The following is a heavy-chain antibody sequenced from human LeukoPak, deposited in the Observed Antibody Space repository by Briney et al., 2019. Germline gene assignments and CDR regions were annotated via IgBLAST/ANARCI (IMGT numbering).Heavy chain of an antibody. CDR3: ARTRYCSGGSCFYFDY. CDR2: INHSGST. J-gene: IGHJ4*02. V-gene: IGHV4-34*01. D-gene: IGHD2-15*01. Sequence: SETLSLTCAVYGGSFSGYYWSRIRQPPGKGLEWIGEINHSGSTNYNPSLKSRVTISVDTSKNQFSLKLSSVTAADTAVYYCARTRYCSGGSCFYFDYWGQGTLVTVSS. CDR1: GGSFSGYY.